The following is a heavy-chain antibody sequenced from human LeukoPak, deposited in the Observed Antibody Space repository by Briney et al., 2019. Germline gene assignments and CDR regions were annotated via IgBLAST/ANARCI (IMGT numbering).Heavy chain of an antibody. CDR1: GFTFSSHE. V-gene: IGHV3-48*03. D-gene: IGHD5-12*01. CDR3: AREYSGVFDY. Sequence: PGGSLRLSCAASGFTFSSHEMNWVRQAPGKGLEWVSYIGSGGTTISYADSVKGRFTISRDNAMNLLYLQMNSLRAEDTAVYYCAREYSGVFDYWGQGTLVTVSS. J-gene: IGHJ4*02. CDR2: IGSGGTTI.